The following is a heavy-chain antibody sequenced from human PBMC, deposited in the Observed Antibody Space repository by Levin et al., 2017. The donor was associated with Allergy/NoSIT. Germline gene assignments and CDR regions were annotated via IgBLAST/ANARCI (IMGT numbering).Heavy chain of an antibody. D-gene: IGHD5-18*01. CDR1: GFPFSSSA. CDR2: ISGTGGTT. CDR3: AKVGIDVDTAMGFDY. Sequence: PGESLKISCAASGFPFSSSAMNWVRQAPGKGLEWVSTISGTGGTTYYADSVKGRFTISRDNSKNTLDLQMNSLRAEDTAVYYCAKVGIDVDTAMGFDYWGQGTLVTVSS. J-gene: IGHJ4*02. V-gene: IGHV3-23*01.